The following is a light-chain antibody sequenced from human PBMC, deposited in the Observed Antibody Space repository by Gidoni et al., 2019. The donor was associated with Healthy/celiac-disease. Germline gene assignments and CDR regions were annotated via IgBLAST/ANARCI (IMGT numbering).Light chain of an antibody. CDR1: QSVSSY. J-gene: IGKJ4*01. Sequence: EIVLTQSQATLSLSPGERATLSCRASQSVSSYVAWYQQKPGQAPRLLIYDASNRATGIPARFSGSWSGTDFTLTISSLEPEDFAVYYCQQRSNWPPTFXGXTKVEIK. CDR2: DAS. V-gene: IGKV3-11*01. CDR3: QQRSNWPPT.